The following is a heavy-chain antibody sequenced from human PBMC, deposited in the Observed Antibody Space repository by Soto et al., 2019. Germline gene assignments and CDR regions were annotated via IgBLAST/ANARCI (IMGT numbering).Heavy chain of an antibody. V-gene: IGHV1-69*05. CDR2: ISPIFGTA. Sequence: QVQLVQSGAEVKKPGSSVKVSCKASGGTFSSYAISWVRQAPGQGLEWMGGISPIFGTANYAQKFQGRVTXTXAXPXXTAYKELSSLRSEHTAVYYCAHHVQADGYYYGMDVWGRGTPVTVSS. CDR1: GGTFSSYA. CDR3: AHHVQADGYYYGMDV. J-gene: IGHJ6*02. D-gene: IGHD6-13*01.